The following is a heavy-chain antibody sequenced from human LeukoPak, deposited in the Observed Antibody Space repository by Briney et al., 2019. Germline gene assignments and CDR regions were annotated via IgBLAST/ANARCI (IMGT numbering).Heavy chain of an antibody. CDR1: EFTFSSYS. CDR3: ARAPIAARPDY. Sequence: GGSLRLSCAASEFTFSSYSMNWVRQAPGKGLEWVSSISSSSSYIYYADSVKGRFTISRDNAKNSLYLQMNSLRAEDTAVYYCARAPIAARPDYWGQGTLVTVSS. D-gene: IGHD6-6*01. CDR2: ISSSSSYI. J-gene: IGHJ4*02. V-gene: IGHV3-21*01.